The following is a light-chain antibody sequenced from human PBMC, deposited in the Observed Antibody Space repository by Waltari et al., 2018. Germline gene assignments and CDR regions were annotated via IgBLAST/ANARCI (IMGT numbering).Light chain of an antibody. CDR3: QHYVNLPVT. Sequence: SCRARQSVCRALAWYQTEPGQAPRLLIYAASTRATGVPDRFSGSGSGTDFSLTISRLDPEDFAVYYCQHYVNLPVTFGQGTKVEI. J-gene: IGKJ1*01. V-gene: IGKV3-20*01. CDR2: AAS. CDR1: QSVCRA.